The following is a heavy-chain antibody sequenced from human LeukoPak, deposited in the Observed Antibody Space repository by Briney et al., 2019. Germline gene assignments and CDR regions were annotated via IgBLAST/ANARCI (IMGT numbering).Heavy chain of an antibody. CDR2: IYYSGIT. V-gene: IGHV4-59*01. D-gene: IGHD1-26*01. Sequence: SETLSLTCTVSGGSISNYYWNFIRQPPGKGLEWIGYIYYSGITNYNPSLKSRVTISVDTSKNQFSLKLSSVTAADTALYYCARAGRWEGRPHAFDIWGQGTMVAVSS. CDR1: GGSISNYY. CDR3: ARAGRWEGRPHAFDI. J-gene: IGHJ3*02.